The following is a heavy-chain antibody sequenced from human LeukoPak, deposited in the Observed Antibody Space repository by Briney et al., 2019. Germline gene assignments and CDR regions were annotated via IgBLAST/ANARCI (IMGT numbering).Heavy chain of an antibody. CDR2: ISGSGGST. CDR1: GFTFSSYA. J-gene: IGHJ4*02. Sequence: PGGSLRLSCAASGFTFSSYAMSWVRQAPGKGLEWVSAISGSGGSTYYADSVKGRFTISRDNAKNSLYLQMNSLRAEDTAVYYCAKEPVGGGAYYFDYWGQGTLVTVSS. D-gene: IGHD3-16*01. V-gene: IGHV3-23*01. CDR3: AKEPVGGGAYYFDY.